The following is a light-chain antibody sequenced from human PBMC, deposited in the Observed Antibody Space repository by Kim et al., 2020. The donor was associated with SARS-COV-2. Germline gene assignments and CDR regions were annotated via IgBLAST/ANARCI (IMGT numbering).Light chain of an antibody. V-gene: IGLV1-44*01. CDR3: AAWDDSLNAWV. CDR1: RSNIGSNT. J-gene: IGLJ3*02. CDR2: SNN. Sequence: QSVLTPPPSASGTPGQRVTISCSGSRSNIGSNTVNWYQQLPGTAPKLLIYSNNQRPSGVPDRFSGSKSGTSASLAISGLQSEEEADYYCAAWDDSLNAWVFGGGTQLTVL.